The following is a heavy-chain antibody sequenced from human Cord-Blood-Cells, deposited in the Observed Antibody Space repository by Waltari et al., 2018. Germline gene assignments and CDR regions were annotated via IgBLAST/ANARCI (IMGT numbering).Heavy chain of an antibody. J-gene: IGHJ4*02. V-gene: IGHV3-73*02. Sequence: EVQLVESGGGLVQTGGYLQLSCSAPGFTFSGSAITWVRQASGKGLEWVGRIRSKANSYATAYAASVKGRFTISRDDSKNTAYLQMNSLKTEDTAVYYCTSRGGLTTDYWGQGTLVTVSS. CDR1: GFTFSGSA. D-gene: IGHD3-10*01. CDR3: TSRGGLTTDY. CDR2: IRSKANSYAT.